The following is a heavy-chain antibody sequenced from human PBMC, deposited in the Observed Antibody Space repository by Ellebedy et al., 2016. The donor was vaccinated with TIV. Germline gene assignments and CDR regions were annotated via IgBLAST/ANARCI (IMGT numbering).Heavy chain of an antibody. J-gene: IGHJ3*02. CDR2: IYYSGTT. V-gene: IGHV4-39*01. Sequence: SETLSLTCSVSGASISSSGSYWGWIRQPPGKGLEWIGSIYYSGTTYYNPSLKSRTTISVATSKNQFSLTLTSVTAADTAVYYCATFVTRVPVFDAFDIWGQGTMVTVSS. CDR1: GASISSSGSY. CDR3: ATFVTRVPVFDAFDI. D-gene: IGHD3-16*01.